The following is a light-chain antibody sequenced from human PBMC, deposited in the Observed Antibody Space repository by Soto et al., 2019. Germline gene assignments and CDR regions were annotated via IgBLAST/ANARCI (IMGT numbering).Light chain of an antibody. V-gene: IGLV1-44*01. CDR1: ASNIGRDP. CDR2: ENN. Sequence: QSVLTQPPSASGAPGQRVTISCSGSASNIGRDPVNWYQQVPGTAPKLLIYENNHRPSGVPDRFSGSKSGTSASLVISGLQSEDEAVYFCAGWDGSLKGFVFGTGTKVT. J-gene: IGLJ1*01. CDR3: AGWDGSLKGFV.